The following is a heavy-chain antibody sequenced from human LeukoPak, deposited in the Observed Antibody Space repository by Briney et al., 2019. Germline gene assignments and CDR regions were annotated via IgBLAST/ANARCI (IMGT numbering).Heavy chain of an antibody. CDR1: GFTFSSYS. D-gene: IGHD5-18*01. J-gene: IGHJ4*02. V-gene: IGHV3-21*04. CDR2: ISSSSSYI. CDR3: AKVPTAMVTYYFDY. Sequence: GGSLRLSCAASGFTFSSYSMNWVRQAPGKGLEWVSSISSSSSYIYYADSVKGRFTISRDNSKNTLYLQMNSLRAEDTAVYYWAKVPTAMVTYYFDYWGQGTLVTVSS.